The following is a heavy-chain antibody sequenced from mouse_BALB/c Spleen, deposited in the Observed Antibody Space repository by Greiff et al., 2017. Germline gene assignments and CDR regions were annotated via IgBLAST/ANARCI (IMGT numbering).Heavy chain of an antibody. Sequence: SGTVLARPGASVKMSCKASGYSFTSYWMHWVKQRPGQGLEWIGAIYPGNSDTSYNQKFKGKAKLTAVTSASTAYMELSSLTNEDSAVYYCTRGGYDGYSAWFAYWGQGTLVTVSA. CDR1: GYSFTSYW. CDR3: TRGGYDGYSAWFAY. J-gene: IGHJ3*01. CDR2: IYPGNSDT. D-gene: IGHD2-3*01. V-gene: IGHV1-5*01.